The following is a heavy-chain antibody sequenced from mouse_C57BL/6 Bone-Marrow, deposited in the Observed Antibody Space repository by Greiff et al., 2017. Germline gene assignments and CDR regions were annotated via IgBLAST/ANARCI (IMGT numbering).Heavy chain of an antibody. CDR3: ARGEGAWCAY. CDR1: GYTFTDYY. Sequence: VQRVESGAELVRPGASVKLSCKASGYTFTDYYINWVKQRPGQGLAWIARIYPGSGNTYYNEKFKGKATLTAEKSSSTAYMQLSSLTSEDSAVYFCARGEGAWCAYWGQGTLVTVSA. CDR2: IYPGSGNT. J-gene: IGHJ3*01. V-gene: IGHV1-76*01.